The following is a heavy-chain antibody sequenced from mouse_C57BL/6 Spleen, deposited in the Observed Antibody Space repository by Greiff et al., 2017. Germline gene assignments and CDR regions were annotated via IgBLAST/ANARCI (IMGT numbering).Heavy chain of an antibody. Sequence: QVQLQQSGAELVKPGASVKLSCKASGYTFTSYCMQWVKQRPGQGLEWIGEIDPSNCYTNYNQKFKGKATLTVDTSSSTAYMQLSSLTSEDSAVYYCARGQDDNFPFDYWGQGTTLTVSS. CDR2: IDPSNCYT. D-gene: IGHD2-1*01. J-gene: IGHJ2*01. CDR1: GYTFTSYC. CDR3: ARGQDDNFPFDY. V-gene: IGHV1-50*01.